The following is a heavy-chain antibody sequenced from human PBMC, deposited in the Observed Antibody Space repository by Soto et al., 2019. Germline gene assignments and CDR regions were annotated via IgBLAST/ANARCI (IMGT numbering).Heavy chain of an antibody. J-gene: IGHJ4*02. CDR3: ARDLGGDYYGSGSPFDY. D-gene: IGHD3-10*01. CDR1: GGSISSSNW. CDR2: IYHSGST. V-gene: IGHV4-4*02. Sequence: QVQLQESGPGLVKPSGTLSLTCAVSGGSISSSNWWSWVRQPPGKGLEWIGEIYHSGSTNYNPSLKSRVTISVDKSKNQFSLKLSSVTAADTAVYYCARDLGGDYYGSGSPFDYWGQGTLVTVSS.